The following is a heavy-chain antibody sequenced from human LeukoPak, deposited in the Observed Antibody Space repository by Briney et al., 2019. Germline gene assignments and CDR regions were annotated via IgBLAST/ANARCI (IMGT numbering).Heavy chain of an antibody. J-gene: IGHJ4*02. CDR2: ISYDGSDK. CDR3: ARDRAPVVPSSMLNY. V-gene: IGHV3-30*04. D-gene: IGHD2-2*01. Sequence: GGSLRLSCAVSGFTFSTYAMSWVRLAPGKGLEWVAVISYDGSDKYYADSVQGRFTISRDYSKNTLYLQMDSLRAEDMALYYCARDRAPVVPSSMLNYWGQGTLVTVSS. CDR1: GFTFSTYA.